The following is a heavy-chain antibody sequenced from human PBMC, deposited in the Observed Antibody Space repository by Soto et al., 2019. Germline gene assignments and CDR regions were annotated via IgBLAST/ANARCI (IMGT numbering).Heavy chain of an antibody. D-gene: IGHD6-19*01. CDR3: ARYSSGWYYFDH. Sequence: ASVKVSCKASGYTFTNSGITWVRQAPGQGLEWMGWISAYNGNTNYAQKLQGRVTMTTDTSTSTAYMELRSLRSDDTAVYYCARYSSGWYYFDHWSQGTLVTVSS. CDR1: GYTFTNSG. CDR2: ISAYNGNT. V-gene: IGHV1-18*01. J-gene: IGHJ4*02.